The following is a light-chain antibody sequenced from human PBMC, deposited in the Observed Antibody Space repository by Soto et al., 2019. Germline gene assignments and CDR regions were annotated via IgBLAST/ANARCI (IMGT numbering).Light chain of an antibody. Sequence: IVLTQSPGTLSLSPGESTTLSCWASRSVSRYFAWYQQRPGQGPRLLIYGASNRATGIPDRFSGSGSGTHFTLTIDRLEPEDFALYYCQRYGGSPPTFGQGTKVDIK. CDR2: GAS. J-gene: IGKJ1*01. CDR1: RSVSRY. V-gene: IGKV3-20*01. CDR3: QRYGGSPPT.